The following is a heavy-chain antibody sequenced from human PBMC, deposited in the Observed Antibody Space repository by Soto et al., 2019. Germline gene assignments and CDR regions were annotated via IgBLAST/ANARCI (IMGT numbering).Heavy chain of an antibody. CDR2: ISAYNGNT. D-gene: IGHD1-26*01. Sequence: ASVKVSCKASGYTFTSYGISWVRQAPGQGLEWMGWISAYNGNTNYAQKLQGRVTMTTDTSTNTAYMELRSLRSDDTAMYYCARQKYCGTPCGMDVWGQGTTVTVSS. V-gene: IGHV1-18*04. CDR3: ARQKYCGTPCGMDV. J-gene: IGHJ6*02. CDR1: GYTFTSYG.